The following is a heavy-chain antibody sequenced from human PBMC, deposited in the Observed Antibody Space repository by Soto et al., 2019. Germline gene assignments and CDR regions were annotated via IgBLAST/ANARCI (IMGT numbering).Heavy chain of an antibody. CDR1: GYSFTDHY. CDR3: AREVVVVVPERGYYYYYYGMDV. D-gene: IGHD2-2*01. J-gene: IGHJ6*02. V-gene: IGHV1-46*01. CDR2: INPSGGST. Sequence: ASVKVSCKASGYSFTDHYMHWVRQAPGQGLEWMGIINPSGGSTSYAQKFQGRVTMTRDTSTSTVYMELSSLRSEDTAVYYCAREVVVVVPERGYYYYYYGMDVWGQGTTVTVSS.